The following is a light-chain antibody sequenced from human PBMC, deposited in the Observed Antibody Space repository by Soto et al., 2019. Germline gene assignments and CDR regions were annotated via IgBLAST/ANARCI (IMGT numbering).Light chain of an antibody. J-gene: IGLJ3*02. CDR2: EVS. Sequence: QSALTQPASVSGSPGQSITISCTGTSSDVGGYNYVSWYQQHPGKAPKLMIYEVSNRPSEVSNRFSGSKSGNTAPLTISGLQAEDEADYYCTSYTTSSAHWVFGGGTKLTVL. CDR3: TSYTTSSAHWV. V-gene: IGLV2-14*01. CDR1: SSDVGGYNY.